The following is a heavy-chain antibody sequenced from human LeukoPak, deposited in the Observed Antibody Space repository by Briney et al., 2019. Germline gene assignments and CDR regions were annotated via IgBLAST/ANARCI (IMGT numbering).Heavy chain of an antibody. J-gene: IGHJ5*02. V-gene: IGHV4-4*02. CDR1: GGSISSSDW. CDR2: IYYSGST. CDR3: ARGVTMVRGVTNWFDP. Sequence: PSETLSLTCAVSGGSISSSDWWSWVRQPPGKGLEWIGYIYYSGSTNYNPSLKSRVTISVDTSKNQFSLKLSSVTAADTAVYYCARGVTMVRGVTNWFDPWGQGTLVTVSS. D-gene: IGHD3-10*01.